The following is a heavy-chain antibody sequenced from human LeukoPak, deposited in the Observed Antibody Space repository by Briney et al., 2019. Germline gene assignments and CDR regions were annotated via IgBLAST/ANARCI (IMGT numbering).Heavy chain of an antibody. Sequence: ASVKVSYQASGYNFPSYYMDGLRQAPGQGLEWMEIINPSGGGTSYAQKFQGRVTMTRDTSTTTVYMELISLRSEDTAVYYCARDDYGDYVSYFLHWGQGTLVSVSS. CDR1: GYNFPSYY. CDR3: ARDDYGDYVSYFLH. CDR2: INPSGGGT. V-gene: IGHV1-46*01. D-gene: IGHD4-17*01. J-gene: IGHJ1*01.